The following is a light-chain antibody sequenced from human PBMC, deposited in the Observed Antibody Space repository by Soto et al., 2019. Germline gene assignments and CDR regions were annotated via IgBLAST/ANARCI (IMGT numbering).Light chain of an antibody. Sequence: DIVMTQSPDSLAVSLGERATINCKSSRNLLYRPKNNNYLAWYQQKPGQPPKLLIYWASTRESGVPDRFSGSGSGTDFTLTISSLQAEDVAVYYCQQYYTNPGFGPGTKVEIK. CDR3: QQYYTNPG. V-gene: IGKV4-1*01. CDR1: RNLLYRPKNNNY. CDR2: WAS. J-gene: IGKJ3*01.